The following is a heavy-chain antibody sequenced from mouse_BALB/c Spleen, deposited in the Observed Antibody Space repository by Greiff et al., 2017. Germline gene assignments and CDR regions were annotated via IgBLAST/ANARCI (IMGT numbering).Heavy chain of an antibody. V-gene: IGHV3-2*02. J-gene: IGHJ2*01. CDR3: AREVRRDFDY. CDR2: ISYSGST. CDR1: GYSITSDYA. D-gene: IGHD2-14*01. Sequence: EVQLQESGPGLVKPSQSLSLTCTVTGYSITSDYAWNWIRQFPGNKLEWMGYISYSGSTSYNPSLKSRISITRDTSKNQFFLQLNSVTTEDTATDYCAREVRRDFDYWGQGTTLTVSS.